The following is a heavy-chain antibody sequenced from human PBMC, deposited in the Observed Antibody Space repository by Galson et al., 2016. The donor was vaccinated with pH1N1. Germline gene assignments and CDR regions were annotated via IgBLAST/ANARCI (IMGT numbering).Heavy chain of an antibody. D-gene: IGHD3-22*01. V-gene: IGHV1-46*01. Sequence: VKVSCKASGYTFTSYFMYWVRQAPGQGLEWMGIINPSGGNTNYAQKFQGRLTMTRDTSTSTVYMALSSLRSGDTAVYYCARDAAMIVVVSVYAFDIWGQGTMVTVSS. CDR1: GYTFTSYF. J-gene: IGHJ3*02. CDR2: INPSGGNT. CDR3: ARDAAMIVVVSVYAFDI.